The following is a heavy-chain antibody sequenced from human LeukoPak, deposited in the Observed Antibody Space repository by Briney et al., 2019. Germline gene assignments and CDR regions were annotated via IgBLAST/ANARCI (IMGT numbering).Heavy chain of an antibody. Sequence: GGSLTLSCAASGFTFSDYYMSWIRQAPGKGLEWVSYISSSGSTIYYADSVKGRFTISRDNAKNSLYLQMNSLRAEDTAVYYCARHPPAMANFDYWGQGTLVTVSS. CDR1: GFTFSDYY. D-gene: IGHD5-18*01. CDR2: ISSSGSTI. CDR3: ARHPPAMANFDY. J-gene: IGHJ4*02. V-gene: IGHV3-11*01.